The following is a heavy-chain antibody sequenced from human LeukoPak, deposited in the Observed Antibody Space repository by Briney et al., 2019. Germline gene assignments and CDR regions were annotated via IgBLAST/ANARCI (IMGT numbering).Heavy chain of an antibody. CDR2: ISRSGDST. D-gene: IGHD3-9*01. CDR3: ANLQKYYDILTGYYNDY. Sequence: GGSLRLSCAASGFTFSSYAMTWVRQAPGQGLDWVSAISRSGDSTYLADSVKGRFTVSRDNSKNTVYLQMNSLRAEDTAVYYCANLQKYYDILTGYYNDYWGQGTLVTVSS. J-gene: IGHJ4*02. CDR1: GFTFSSYA. V-gene: IGHV3-23*01.